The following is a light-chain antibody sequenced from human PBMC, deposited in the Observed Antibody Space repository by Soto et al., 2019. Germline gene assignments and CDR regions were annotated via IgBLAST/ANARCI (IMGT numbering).Light chain of an antibody. Sequence: EIVMTQSPATLSVSPGEGATLSCRASQNIRSNLAWYQQKCGQAPRLLTYGASIRATGIPATFSGSGSGTDFTLTISSLQSEDFAVYCCQHYGNWPPRYTFGQGTKLEIK. J-gene: IGKJ2*01. CDR3: QHYGNWPPRYT. V-gene: IGKV3-15*01. CDR1: QNIRSN. CDR2: GAS.